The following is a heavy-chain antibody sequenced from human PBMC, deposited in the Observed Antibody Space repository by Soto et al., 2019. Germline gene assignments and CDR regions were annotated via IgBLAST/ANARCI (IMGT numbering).Heavy chain of an antibody. D-gene: IGHD3-10*01. CDR2: SNHSGST. CDR3: ARTYYYGSGSYYVKRRWFDP. V-gene: IGHV4-34*01. CDR1: GGSFSGYY. J-gene: IGHJ5*02. Sequence: HVQLQQWGAGLWKPSETLSLTCAVYGGSFSGYYWSWIRQPPGKGLAWIGESNHSGSTNYNPSLKRRVNIAVDTSKNQFSLKLSSVTAADTAVYYCARTYYYGSGSYYVKRRWFDPWGQGTLVTVSS.